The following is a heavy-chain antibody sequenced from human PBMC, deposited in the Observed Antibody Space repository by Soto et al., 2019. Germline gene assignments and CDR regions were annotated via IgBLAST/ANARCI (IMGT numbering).Heavy chain of an antibody. V-gene: IGHV4-4*07. CDR1: GGSINSYW. Sequence: LSLTCSVSGGSINSYWWSWIRQPAGKGLEWIGRVYSSGTTDYNPSLNSRATMSVETSKNQFSLKLSSVTAADTAVYYCARDIGSFAYGEGYWGQGIQVTVSS. CDR2: VYSSGTT. J-gene: IGHJ4*02. CDR3: ARDIGSFAYGEGY. D-gene: IGHD3-10*01.